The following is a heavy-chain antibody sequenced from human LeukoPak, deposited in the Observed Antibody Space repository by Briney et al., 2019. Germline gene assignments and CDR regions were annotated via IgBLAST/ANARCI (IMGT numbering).Heavy chain of an antibody. Sequence: AGGSLRLSCAASGFTFSSYAMSWVRQAPVKVLEWVSGISAIGGRTYDADSVKDRFPISRDNSKNPLYLQMNSLRAEDTAVYYCAKIPVSYSSGWSNFDYWGQGPLVTVSS. CDR3: AKIPVSYSSGWSNFDY. J-gene: IGHJ4*02. CDR2: ISAIGGRT. V-gene: IGHV3-23*01. D-gene: IGHD6-19*01. CDR1: GFTFSSYA.